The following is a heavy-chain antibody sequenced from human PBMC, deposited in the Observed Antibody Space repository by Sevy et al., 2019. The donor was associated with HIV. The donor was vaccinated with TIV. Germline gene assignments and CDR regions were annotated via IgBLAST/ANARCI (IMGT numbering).Heavy chain of an antibody. D-gene: IGHD6-19*01. V-gene: IGHV3-21*04. CDR3: VRDSSGFQ. Sequence: GGSLRLSCAASGFIFSTYSMNWDRQAPGKGLEWVSLISRNSTFRYYAYSVKGRFSISRDNAKDSMYLQMNSLRIEDTAIHYCVRDSSGFQWGQGILVTVSS. CDR1: GFIFSTYS. J-gene: IGHJ4*02. CDR2: ISRNSTFR.